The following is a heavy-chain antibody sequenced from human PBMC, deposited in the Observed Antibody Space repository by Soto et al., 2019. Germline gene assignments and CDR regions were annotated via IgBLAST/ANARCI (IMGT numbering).Heavy chain of an antibody. Sequence: SETLSLTCTLSGGSVRAPDWWNWVRQSPDKGLEWIAEVHISGHSNYNPSLRSRVSVSIDSSKNQFYLNLNSVTAADPAIYYCARVRQGCSANNCYFDPWGQGAQVTVSS. V-gene: IGHV4-4*02. CDR3: ARVRQGCSANNCYFDP. CDR2: VHISGHS. CDR1: GGSVRAPDW. J-gene: IGHJ5*01. D-gene: IGHD1-1*01.